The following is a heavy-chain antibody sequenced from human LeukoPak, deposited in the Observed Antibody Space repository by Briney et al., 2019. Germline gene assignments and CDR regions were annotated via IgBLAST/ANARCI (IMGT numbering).Heavy chain of an antibody. CDR3: ARSVEVTTIFGFDP. J-gene: IGHJ5*02. CDR1: GVSISSSY. Sequence: PSETLSLTCTVSGVSISSSYWRWIRQPPGKGLEWIGYIYYSGNTNYNPSLKSRVTISVDTSKNQFSLKLSSVTAADTAAYYCARSVEVTTIFGFDPWGQGTLVTVSS. D-gene: IGHD5-24*01. V-gene: IGHV4-59*08. CDR2: IYYSGNT.